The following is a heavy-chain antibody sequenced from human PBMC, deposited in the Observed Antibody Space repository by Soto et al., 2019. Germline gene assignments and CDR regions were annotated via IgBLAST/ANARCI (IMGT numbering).Heavy chain of an antibody. Sequence: SETLSLTCTVSDGSITSSNNFWGWIRQPPGKGLEWIGTIFYGGNTYYNPSLKSRVTMSVDTFKNQFSLRLSSVTAADTAVYFCASRYYFDYGGYYPTFDSWGQGTLVTVYS. J-gene: IGHJ4*02. CDR1: DGSITSSNNF. CDR2: IFYGGNT. D-gene: IGHD3-22*01. CDR3: ASRYYFDYGGYYPTFDS. V-gene: IGHV4-39*01.